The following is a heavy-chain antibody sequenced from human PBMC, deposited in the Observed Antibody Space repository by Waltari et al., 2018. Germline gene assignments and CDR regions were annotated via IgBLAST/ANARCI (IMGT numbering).Heavy chain of an antibody. CDR3: ANGGRLGAFDY. CDR2: IYYSGST. D-gene: IGHD3-10*01. J-gene: IGHJ4*02. Sequence: QLQLQESGPGLVKPSETLSLTCTVSGGSISSSSYYWGWIRQPPGKGLEWIGSIYYSGSTYYNPSLKSRVTISVDTSKNQFSLKLSSVTAADTAVYYCANGGRLGAFDYWGQGTLVTISS. V-gene: IGHV4-39*07. CDR1: GGSISSSSYY.